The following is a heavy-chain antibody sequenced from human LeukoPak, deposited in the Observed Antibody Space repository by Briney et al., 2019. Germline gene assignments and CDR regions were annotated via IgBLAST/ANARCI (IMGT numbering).Heavy chain of an antibody. J-gene: IGHJ4*02. CDR2: IYHSGST. CDR3: ARQYSYGSQYYFDY. V-gene: IGHV4-30-2*01. CDR1: GGSISSGGYS. D-gene: IGHD5-18*01. Sequence: SQTLSLTCAVSGGSISSGGYSWSWIRQPPGKGLEWIGYIYHSGSTYYNPSLKSRVTISVDGSKNQFSLKLSSVTAADTAVYYCARQYSYGSQYYFDYWGQGTLVTVSS.